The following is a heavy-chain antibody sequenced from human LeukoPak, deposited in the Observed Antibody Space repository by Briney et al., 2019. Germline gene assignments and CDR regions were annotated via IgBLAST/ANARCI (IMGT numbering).Heavy chain of an antibody. CDR2: IYYSGST. D-gene: IGHD3-22*01. J-gene: IGHJ4*02. CDR1: GGSISSGGYY. CDR3: ARGPPGTVIVAY. V-gene: IGHV4-31*03. Sequence: SETLSLTCTVSGGSISSGGYYWSWICQHPGKGLEWIGYIYYSGSTYYNPPLKSRVTISVDTSKNQFSLKLSSVTAADTAVYYCARGPPGTVIVAYWGQGTLVTVSS.